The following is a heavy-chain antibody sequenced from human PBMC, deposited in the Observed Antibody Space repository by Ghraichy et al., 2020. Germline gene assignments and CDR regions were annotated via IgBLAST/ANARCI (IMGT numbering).Heavy chain of an antibody. D-gene: IGHD3-10*01. CDR3: ARGPRDSQGVITDFDY. V-gene: IGHV4-34*01. J-gene: IGHJ4*02. CDR2: INHSGST. CDR1: GGSFSGYY. Sequence: SETLSLTCAVYGGSFSGYYWSWIRQPPGKGLEWIGEINHSGSTNYNPSLKSRVTISVDTSKNQFSLKLSSVTAADTAVYYCARGPRDSQGVITDFDYWGQGTLVTVSS.